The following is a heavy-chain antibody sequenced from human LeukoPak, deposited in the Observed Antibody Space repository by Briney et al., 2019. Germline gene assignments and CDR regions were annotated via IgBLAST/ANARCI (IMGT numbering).Heavy chain of an antibody. J-gene: IGHJ4*02. CDR2: IYYSGSA. Sequence: PSETLSLTCTVSGGSISSSSYYWGWTRQPPGKGLEYIGSIYYSGSAYYNPSLKSRVTISVDTSKNQFSLKLSSVTAADTAVYYCARGGGSTDYYDSSGYFWGQGTLVTVSS. V-gene: IGHV4-39*07. CDR1: GGSISSSSYY. CDR3: ARGGGSTDYYDSSGYF. D-gene: IGHD3-22*01.